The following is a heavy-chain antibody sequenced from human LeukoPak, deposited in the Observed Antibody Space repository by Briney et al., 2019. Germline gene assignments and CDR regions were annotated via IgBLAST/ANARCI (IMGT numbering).Heavy chain of an antibody. Sequence: SETLSLTCAVYGGSFSGYYWSWIRQPPGKGLEWIGEINHSGSTNYNPSLKSRVTISVGTSKNQFSLKLSSVTAADTAVYYCARVSDFWSGTNWFDPWGQGTLVTVSS. CDR2: INHSGST. CDR3: ARVSDFWSGTNWFDP. V-gene: IGHV4-34*01. J-gene: IGHJ5*02. CDR1: GGSFSGYY. D-gene: IGHD3-3*01.